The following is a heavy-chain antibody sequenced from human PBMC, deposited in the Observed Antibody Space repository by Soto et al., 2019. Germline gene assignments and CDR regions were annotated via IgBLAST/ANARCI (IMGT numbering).Heavy chain of an antibody. V-gene: IGHV3-30-3*01. CDR3: ARDGYPDDAFDL. D-gene: IGHD5-18*01. J-gene: IGHJ3*01. CDR2: ISYDGSNK. Sequence: QVQLVESGGGVVQPGRSLRLSCAASGFTFSSYAMNWVRQAPGKGLEWVAVISYDGSNKYYADSVKGRFTISRDNSKNTLYLQMNSLRAEDTAVYYCARDGYPDDAFDLWGQGTMGTVSS. CDR1: GFTFSSYA.